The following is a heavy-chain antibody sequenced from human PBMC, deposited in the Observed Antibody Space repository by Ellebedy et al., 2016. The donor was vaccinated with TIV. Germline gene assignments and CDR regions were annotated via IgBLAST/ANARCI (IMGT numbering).Heavy chain of an antibody. D-gene: IGHD3-10*01. Sequence: GESLKISXAASGFTFGSHAMHWVRQAPGKGLEWVAVISYDGRNAFHADSVKGRFTISRDNQKSMVYLQMNSLRAEDTAVYYCARDLQFGSRKGIDYWGQGTLVTVSS. J-gene: IGHJ4*02. CDR3: ARDLQFGSRKGIDY. CDR2: ISYDGRNA. CDR1: GFTFGSHA. V-gene: IGHV3-30*04.